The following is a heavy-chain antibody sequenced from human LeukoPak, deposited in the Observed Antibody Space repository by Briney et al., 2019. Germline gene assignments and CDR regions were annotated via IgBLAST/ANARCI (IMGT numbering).Heavy chain of an antibody. V-gene: IGHV3-74*03. CDR2: IESDGSST. J-gene: IGHJ4*02. CDR1: GFTFSSHW. Sequence: GGSLRLSCAASGFTFSSHWMHWVRQTPGKGLVWVSRIESDGSSTMYTDSVRGRFTISRDNAKNTLYLQMNSLRAEDTAVYYCGGEHRKAGATLDYWGQGILVTVAS. CDR3: GGEHRKAGATLDY. D-gene: IGHD1-26*01.